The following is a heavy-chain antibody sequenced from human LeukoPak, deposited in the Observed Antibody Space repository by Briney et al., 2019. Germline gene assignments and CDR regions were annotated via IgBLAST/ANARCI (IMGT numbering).Heavy chain of an antibody. CDR1: GYTFTSYG. Sequence: GSVKVSCKASGYTFTSYGISWVRQAPGQGLEWMGWISAYNGNTNYAQKLQGRVTMTTDTSTSTAYMELRSLRSDDTAVYYCARDVDPGFGTDLVDTAMVKFPYYYYYYMDVWGKGTTVTVSS. D-gene: IGHD5-18*01. V-gene: IGHV1-18*01. CDR3: ARDVDPGFGTDLVDTAMVKFPYYYYYYMDV. J-gene: IGHJ6*03. CDR2: ISAYNGNT.